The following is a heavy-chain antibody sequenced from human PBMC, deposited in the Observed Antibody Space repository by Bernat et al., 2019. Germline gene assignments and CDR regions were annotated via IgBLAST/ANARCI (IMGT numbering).Heavy chain of an antibody. CDR3: ARDKDVFRTPWFDP. CDR2: ISFDGSNK. CDR1: GFTFNKFA. Sequence: QVQLVESGGGVVQPGRSLRLSCAASGFTFNKFALHWVRQAPGKGLQWVSVISFDGSNKYYADSVKGRFTISRDNSKNTLYLQMNSLRAEDTAVYYCARDKDVFRTPWFDPWGQGTPVTVSS. D-gene: IGHD3-16*01. V-gene: IGHV3-30*01. J-gene: IGHJ5*02.